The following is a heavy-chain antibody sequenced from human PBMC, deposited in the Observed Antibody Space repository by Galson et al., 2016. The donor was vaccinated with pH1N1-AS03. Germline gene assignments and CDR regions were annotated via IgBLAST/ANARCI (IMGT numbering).Heavy chain of an antibody. D-gene: IGHD4-17*01. CDR3: ARMLDGDYTWYLDY. CDR2: VDWDDDK. Sequence: PALVKPTQTLTLTCTFSGFSLSTSGMCVSWIRQPPGKALEWLARVDWDDDKYYSTSLKTRLTISKDTSKNQVVLTMTNMDPVDTATYYCARMLDGDYTWYLDYWGQGTLVTVSS. CDR1: GFSLSTSGMC. V-gene: IGHV2-70*11. J-gene: IGHJ4*02.